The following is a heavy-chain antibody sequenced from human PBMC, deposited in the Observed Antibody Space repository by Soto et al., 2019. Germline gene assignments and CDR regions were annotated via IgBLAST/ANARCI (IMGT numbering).Heavy chain of an antibody. CDR3: AKDRDVVLMVYATSFDY. CDR1: GFTFSRYA. J-gene: IGHJ4*02. V-gene: IGHV3-23*01. Sequence: SLRLSCAASGFTFSRYAMSWVRQAPGKGLEWVSAISGSGGSTYYADSVKGRFTISRDNSKKTLYLQMNSLRAEDTAVYYCAKDRDVVLMVYATSFDYWGQG. D-gene: IGHD2-8*01. CDR2: ISGSGGST.